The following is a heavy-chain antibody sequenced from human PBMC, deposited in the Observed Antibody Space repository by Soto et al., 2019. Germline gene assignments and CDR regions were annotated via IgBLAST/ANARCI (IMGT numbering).Heavy chain of an antibody. J-gene: IGHJ4*02. CDR1: GGSVGSDNSY. CDR2: ISYSGST. Sequence: QVQLQESGPGLVKPSETLSLTCTVSGGSVGSDNSYWTWIRQSPGKELEWIGYISYSGSTDYNPSLEXRXTXSTXTSKSQFALRLRSVTAADTAGYFCARDRRGSGPWSPYYFAPWGQGTLVTVSS. CDR3: ARDRRGSGPWSPYYFAP. V-gene: IGHV4-61*01. D-gene: IGHD3-10*01.